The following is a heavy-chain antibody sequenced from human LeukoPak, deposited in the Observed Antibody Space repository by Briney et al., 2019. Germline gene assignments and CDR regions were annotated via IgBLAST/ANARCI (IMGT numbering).Heavy chain of an antibody. CDR1: GYTFTSYG. CDR3: ARDRYYYGSGSYWPFGY. D-gene: IGHD3-10*01. J-gene: IGHJ4*02. Sequence: ASVKVSCKASGYTFTSYGISWVRQAPGQGLEWMGWISAYNGNTNYAQKLQGRVTMTTDTSTSTAYMELRSLRSDDTAVYYCARDRYYYGSGSYWPFGYWGQGTLVTVSS. CDR2: ISAYNGNT. V-gene: IGHV1-18*01.